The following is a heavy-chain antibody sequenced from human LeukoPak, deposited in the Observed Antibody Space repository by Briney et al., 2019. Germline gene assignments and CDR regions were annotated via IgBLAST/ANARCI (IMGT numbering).Heavy chain of an antibody. J-gene: IGHJ2*01. Sequence: PSETLSLTCAVYGGSFSGYYWSWIRQPPGKGLEWIGYIYYSGNTNYNPSLKSRLTISIDTSKNQFSLKLSSETAADTAVYYCARVYYSSSYDYWYFNLWGRGTLVTVSS. CDR1: GGSFSGYY. V-gene: IGHV4-59*01. CDR2: IYYSGNT. D-gene: IGHD6-13*01. CDR3: ARVYYSSSYDYWYFNL.